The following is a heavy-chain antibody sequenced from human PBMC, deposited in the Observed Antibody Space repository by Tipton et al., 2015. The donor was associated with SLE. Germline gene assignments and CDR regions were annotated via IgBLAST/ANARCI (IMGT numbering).Heavy chain of an antibody. CDR1: GGSISSYY. Sequence: TLSLTCTVSGGSISSYYWSWIRQPPGKGLEWIGYIYYSGSTNYNPSLKSRVTISVDTSKNQFSLKLSSVTATDTAVYYCARAAGDGAFDIWGQGTMVIVSS. J-gene: IGHJ3*02. CDR3: ARAAGDGAFDI. D-gene: IGHD7-27*01. CDR2: IYYSGST. V-gene: IGHV4-59*01.